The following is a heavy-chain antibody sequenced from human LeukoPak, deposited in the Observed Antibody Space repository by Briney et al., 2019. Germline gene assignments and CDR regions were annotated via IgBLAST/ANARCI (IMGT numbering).Heavy chain of an antibody. D-gene: IGHD3-22*01. V-gene: IGHV1-69*05. CDR2: IIPIFGTA. CDR1: GGTFSSYA. Sequence: GSSVKVSCKASGGTFSSYAISWVRQAPGQGLEWMGGIIPIFGTANYAQKFQGRVTMTRDTSTSTVYMELSSLRSEDTAVYYCAREGGSHYYDSSGYFIYWGQGTLVTVSS. CDR3: AREGGSHYYDSSGYFIY. J-gene: IGHJ4*02.